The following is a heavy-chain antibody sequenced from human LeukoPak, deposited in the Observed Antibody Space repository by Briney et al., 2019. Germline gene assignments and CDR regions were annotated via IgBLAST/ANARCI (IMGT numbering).Heavy chain of an antibody. Sequence: SETPSLTCTVSGGSIGSTNYYWGWIRQPPGKGLEWIGSINYIGSIFDNLSLKSRVTISVDSSKNLFSLKLNSVTAADTAVYYCARLGGEMVTSYMDVWGKGTTVSVSS. CDR1: GGSIGSTNYY. J-gene: IGHJ6*03. V-gene: IGHV4-39*01. D-gene: IGHD5-24*01. CDR2: INYIGSI. CDR3: ARLGGEMVTSYMDV.